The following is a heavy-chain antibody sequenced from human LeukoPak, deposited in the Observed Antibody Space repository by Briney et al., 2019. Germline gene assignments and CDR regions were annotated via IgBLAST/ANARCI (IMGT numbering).Heavy chain of an antibody. Sequence: GRSLRLSCAASGFIFSGHGMHWVRQAPGKGLEWVAVISYDGSNKYYADSVKGRFTISRDNSKNTVYLQMNSLIVEDTAVYKCAKDRAQGGDAFDVWGQGTMVTVSS. CDR1: GFIFSGHG. CDR3: AKDRAQGGDAFDV. D-gene: IGHD3-16*01. CDR2: ISYDGSNK. J-gene: IGHJ3*01. V-gene: IGHV3-30*18.